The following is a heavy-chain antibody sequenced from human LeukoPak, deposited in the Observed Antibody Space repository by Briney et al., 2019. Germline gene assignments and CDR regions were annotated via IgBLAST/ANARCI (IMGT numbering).Heavy chain of an antibody. D-gene: IGHD1-26*01. V-gene: IGHV3-74*01. Sequence: GGSLRLSCAASGFTFSNDWMRWVRQAPGKGLVWVSRINTDGSTTTYADSVKGRFTISRDNAKNTLYLQMNSLRVEDTAVYYCARGRGGSYHYWGQGTLVTVSS. J-gene: IGHJ4*02. CDR3: ARGRGGSYHY. CDR2: INTDGSTT. CDR1: GFTFSNDW.